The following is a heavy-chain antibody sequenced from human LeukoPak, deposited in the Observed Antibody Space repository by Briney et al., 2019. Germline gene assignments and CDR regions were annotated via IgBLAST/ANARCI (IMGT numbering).Heavy chain of an antibody. CDR2: INPIFGTA. CDR1: GYTFTSYY. V-gene: IGHV1-69*13. Sequence: ASVKVSCKASGYTFTSYYMHWVRQAPGQGLEWMGGINPIFGTANYAQKFQGRVTITADESTSTAYMELSSLRSEDTAVYYCAREYYYDSSGYQGFDYWGQGTLVTVSS. D-gene: IGHD3-22*01. J-gene: IGHJ4*02. CDR3: AREYYYDSSGYQGFDY.